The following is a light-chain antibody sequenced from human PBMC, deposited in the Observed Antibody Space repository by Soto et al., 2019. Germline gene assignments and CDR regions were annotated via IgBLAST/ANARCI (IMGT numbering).Light chain of an antibody. CDR3: QSFDGSTVV. Sequence: NFMLTQPHSVSESPGKTVIISCTGSSGSIASNYVQWYQQRPGSAPTTVIYEDNQRPSGVLDRFSGSIDSSSNSASLTISGLKNEDEADYYCQSFDGSTVVFGGGTQLTVL. CDR2: EDN. J-gene: IGLJ2*01. CDR1: SGSIASNY. V-gene: IGLV6-57*02.